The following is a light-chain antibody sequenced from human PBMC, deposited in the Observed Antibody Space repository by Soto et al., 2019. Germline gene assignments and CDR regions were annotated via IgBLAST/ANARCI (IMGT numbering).Light chain of an antibody. CDR3: AAWDDSLNGPV. CDR2: SNN. CDR1: SSNIGRNT. V-gene: IGLV1-44*01. Sequence: QAVVTQPPSASGTPGQRVTISCSGSSSNIGRNTVNWYQQLPGTAPKLLIYSNNQRPSGVPDRFSGSKSGPSGSLAISGLQSEDEADYYCAAWDDSLNGPVFGGGTKLTVL. J-gene: IGLJ3*02.